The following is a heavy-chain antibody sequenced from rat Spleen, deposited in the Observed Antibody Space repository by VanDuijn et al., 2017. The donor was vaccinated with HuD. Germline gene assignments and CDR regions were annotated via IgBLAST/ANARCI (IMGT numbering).Heavy chain of an antibody. V-gene: IGHV5-29*01. CDR2: ISYDGSST. CDR1: GFTFSNYG. CDR3: VRQCDY. Sequence: EVQLVESGGGLVQPGRSLKLSCAASGFTFSNYGMAWVRQAPTKGLEWVAAISYDGSSTYYRDSVKGRFTISRDNAKSTLYLQMDSLRSEDTATYYCVRQCDYWGQGVSVTVSS. J-gene: IGHJ2*01.